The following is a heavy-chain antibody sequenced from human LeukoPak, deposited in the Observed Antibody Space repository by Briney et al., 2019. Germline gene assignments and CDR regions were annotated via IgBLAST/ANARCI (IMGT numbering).Heavy chain of an antibody. CDR3: AKVGSSTWYMYYFDY. CDR2: ISGDTGTT. J-gene: IGHJ4*02. Sequence: GRSLRLSCAASGFAFNSYAMTWVRQAPGKGLEWVSTISGDTGTTYFADSVKGRFTISRDNSKNTLYLQMNSLRAEDTAVYYCAKVGSSTWYMYYFDYWGQGALVTVSS. CDR1: GFAFNSYA. D-gene: IGHD6-13*01. V-gene: IGHV3-23*01.